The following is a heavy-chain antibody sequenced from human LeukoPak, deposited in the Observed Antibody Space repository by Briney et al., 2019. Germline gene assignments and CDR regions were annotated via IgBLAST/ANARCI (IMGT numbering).Heavy chain of an antibody. CDR3: ARDQPPFSDLPLWIHY. V-gene: IGHV3-30*04. D-gene: IGHD5-18*01. J-gene: IGHJ4*02. CDR2: ISYDGSKE. CDR1: GFTLNTFT. Sequence: GGSLRLSCAPSGFTLNTFTMHCVRQAPGKELEWVGEISYDGSKEYYADSVKGPFTISSDNSKNTLSLQMNSLKPEVTAVYYCARDQPPFSDLPLWIHYGGQGILVTVSS.